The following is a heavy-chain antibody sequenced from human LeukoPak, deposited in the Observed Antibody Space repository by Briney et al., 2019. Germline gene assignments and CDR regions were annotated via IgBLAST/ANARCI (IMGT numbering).Heavy chain of an antibody. CDR3: ARDRELGY. CDR2: SYHRGII. D-gene: IGHD1-1*01. J-gene: IGHJ4*02. CDR1: GGSISNYY. Sequence: SETLSLTCTVSGGSISNYYWSWIRQSPRKRPEWIGWSYHRGIISYNPSLKSRVAISVDTSKDQFSLKLTSVTAADTAVYYCARDRELGYWGQGILVTVSS. V-gene: IGHV4-59*01.